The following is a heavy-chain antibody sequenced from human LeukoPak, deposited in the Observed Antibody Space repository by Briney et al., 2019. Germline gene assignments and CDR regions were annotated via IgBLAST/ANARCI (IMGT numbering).Heavy chain of an antibody. Sequence: PGGSLRLSCAASGFTFSRYAMHWVRQAPGKGLEWVAFISFDGGNKYYADSVMGRFTISRDNSRNTLYLQMNSLRAEDTAMFYCARDLSSSQPFDYWGQGTLVTVSS. D-gene: IGHD6-13*01. J-gene: IGHJ4*02. CDR2: ISFDGGNK. CDR3: ARDLSSSQPFDY. V-gene: IGHV3-30-3*01. CDR1: GFTFSRYA.